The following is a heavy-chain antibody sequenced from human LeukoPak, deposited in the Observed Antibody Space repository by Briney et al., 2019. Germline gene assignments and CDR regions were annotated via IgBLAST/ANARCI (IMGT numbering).Heavy chain of an antibody. Sequence: SQTLSLTCTVSGGSISSGGYYWSWIRQHPGKGLEWIGYIYYSGSTYYNPSLKSRVTISVDTSKNQFSLKLSSVTAADTAVYYCARAALLRYFDWLLPFDPWGQGTLVTVSS. D-gene: IGHD3-9*01. J-gene: IGHJ5*02. CDR2: IYYSGST. CDR3: ARAALLRYFDWLLPFDP. V-gene: IGHV4-31*03. CDR1: GGSISSGGYY.